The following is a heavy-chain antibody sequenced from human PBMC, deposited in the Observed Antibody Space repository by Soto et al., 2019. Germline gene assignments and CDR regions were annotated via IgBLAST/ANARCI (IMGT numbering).Heavy chain of an antibody. V-gene: IGHV3-30*18. D-gene: IGHD6-19*01. CDR3: AKDLRRAVAGTDFFDY. CDR2: ISYDVPNK. CDR1: GFTFSSYG. J-gene: IGHJ4*01. Sequence: QVQLVESGGGVVQLGRSLRLSCTASGFTFSSYGMHWVRQAPGKGLEWVAVISYDVPNKYYADSVKGRFTISRDNAKNTLYLQMDSLRPEDTAVYYCAKDLRRAVAGTDFFDYWGQGILVTVSS.